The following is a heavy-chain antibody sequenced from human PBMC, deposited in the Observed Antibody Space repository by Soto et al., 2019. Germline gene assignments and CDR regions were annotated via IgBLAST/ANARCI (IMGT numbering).Heavy chain of an antibody. CDR1: GGSVRGGSYY. CDR3: AREIRYFDWLLKGNWFDP. J-gene: IGHJ5*02. CDR2: IYYSGST. D-gene: IGHD3-9*01. V-gene: IGHV4-61*01. Sequence: SETLSLTCAVSGGSVRGGSYYWSWIRQPPGKGLEWIGYIYYSGSTNYNPSLKSRVTISVDTSKNQFSLKLSSVTAADTAVYYCAREIRYFDWLLKGNWFDPWGQGTLVTVSS.